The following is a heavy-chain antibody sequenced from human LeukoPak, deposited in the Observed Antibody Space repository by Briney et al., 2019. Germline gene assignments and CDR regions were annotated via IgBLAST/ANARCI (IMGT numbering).Heavy chain of an antibody. CDR3: ARVMVRGVQYYYYMDV. Sequence: PSETLSLTRTVSGGSISSYYWSWIRQPPGKGLEWIGYIYYSGTTNYNPSLKSRVTMSVDTSKNQFSLKLSSVTAADTAVYYCARVMVRGVQYYYYMDVWAKGPRSPSP. V-gene: IGHV4-59*01. CDR2: IYYSGTT. D-gene: IGHD3-10*01. J-gene: IGHJ6*03. CDR1: GGSISSYY.